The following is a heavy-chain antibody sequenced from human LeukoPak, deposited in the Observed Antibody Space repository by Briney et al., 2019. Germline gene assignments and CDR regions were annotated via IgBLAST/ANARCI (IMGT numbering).Heavy chain of an antibody. J-gene: IGHJ4*02. D-gene: IGHD5-18*01. V-gene: IGHV3-23*01. CDR1: GFTFSSYA. CDR2: ISGSSGST. CDR3: AKGLGYSYDIDY. Sequence: GGSLRLSCAASGFTFSSYAMSWVRQAPGKGLEWVSAISGSSGSTYYADSVKGRFTISRDNSKNTLYLQMNSLRAEDTAVYYCAKGLGYSYDIDYWGQGTLVTVSS.